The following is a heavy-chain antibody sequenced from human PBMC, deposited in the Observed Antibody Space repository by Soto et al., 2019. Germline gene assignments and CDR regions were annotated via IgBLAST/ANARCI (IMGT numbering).Heavy chain of an antibody. J-gene: IGHJ4*02. V-gene: IGHV1-3*01. CDR3: ARELQGLYYFDF. D-gene: IGHD4-4*01. CDR1: GYTFTIYA. CDR2: INADNGDT. Sequence: ASVKVSCKTSGYTFTIYAIHWVLQSPGQRLEWMGWINADNGDTKYSQKFSGRVTITRDTSANTAFMELSSLRSEDTAMYYCARELQGLYYFDFWGQGTLVTVSS.